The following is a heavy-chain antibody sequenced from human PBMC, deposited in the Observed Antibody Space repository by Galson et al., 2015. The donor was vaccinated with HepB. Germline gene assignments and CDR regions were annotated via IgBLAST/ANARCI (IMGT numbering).Heavy chain of an antibody. CDR1: GFSFSEAW. D-gene: IGHD3-10*01. Sequence: SLRLSCAASGFSFSEAWMSWVRQAPGKGLEWVGRIKTKTEGVTTDYAAPVKGRFTMSRDDSKNMLYLQMNSLKPEDAAVYYCTTDSGPFDHWGQGTLLTVSS. V-gene: IGHV3-15*01. CDR3: TTDSGPFDH. CDR2: IKTKTEGVTT. J-gene: IGHJ4*02.